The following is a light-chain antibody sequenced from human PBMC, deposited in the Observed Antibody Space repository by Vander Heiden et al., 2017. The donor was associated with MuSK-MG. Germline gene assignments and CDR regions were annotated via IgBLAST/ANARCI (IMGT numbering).Light chain of an antibody. V-gene: IGKV3-11*01. CDR2: DAS. CDR1: QIVNSY. Sequence: EVVLTQSPATLSLSPGDRATLSCSVSQIVNSYLAGDQQKPVQAPRLLIYDASNRDTGVPARFSGSGYGTDFTLTISSREPEDFAVYYCQQRNNCPFTVGRGTKVEI. J-gene: IGKJ4*01. CDR3: QQRNNCPFT.